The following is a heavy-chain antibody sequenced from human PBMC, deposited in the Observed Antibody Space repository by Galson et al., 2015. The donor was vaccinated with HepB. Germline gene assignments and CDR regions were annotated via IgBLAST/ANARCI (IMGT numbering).Heavy chain of an antibody. D-gene: IGHD4-17*01. CDR2: INPNSGYT. Sequence: SVKVSCKASGYPFTDYDINWVRQASGQGLEWVGRINPNSGYTDYASKFRDRVTMTRTTSKSTAYMELGSLTSDDTAVYYCARVGGPFGDYLNDYWGQGTLVTVSS. J-gene: IGHJ4*02. V-gene: IGHV1-8*01. CDR1: GYPFTDYD. CDR3: ARVGGPFGDYLNDY.